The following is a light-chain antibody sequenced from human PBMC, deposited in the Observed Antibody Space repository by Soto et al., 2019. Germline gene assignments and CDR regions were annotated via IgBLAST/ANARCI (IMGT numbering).Light chain of an antibody. V-gene: IGKV3-20*01. Sequence: EIVLTQSPGTLSLSPGERVTLSCRASQSVTSSYLAWYQQKPGQAPRLLIYGASSRATGIPDRFSGSGSGTDFTLTISRREPEDFAVYYCQQYGRSLFTFGPGTKVDIK. CDR3: QQYGRSLFT. J-gene: IGKJ3*01. CDR1: QSVTSSY. CDR2: GAS.